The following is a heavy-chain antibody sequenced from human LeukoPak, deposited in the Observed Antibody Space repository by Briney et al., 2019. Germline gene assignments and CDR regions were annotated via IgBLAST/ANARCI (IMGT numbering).Heavy chain of an antibody. Sequence: SETLSLTCAVYGGSFSGYYWSWIRQPPGKGLEWIGEINHSGSTNYNPSLKSRVTISVDTSKNQFSLKLSSVTAADTAVYYCARHLFPMVRGVISYWGQGTLVTVSS. CDR3: ARHLFPMVRGVISY. V-gene: IGHV4-34*01. CDR2: INHSGST. D-gene: IGHD3-10*01. J-gene: IGHJ4*02. CDR1: GGSFSGYY.